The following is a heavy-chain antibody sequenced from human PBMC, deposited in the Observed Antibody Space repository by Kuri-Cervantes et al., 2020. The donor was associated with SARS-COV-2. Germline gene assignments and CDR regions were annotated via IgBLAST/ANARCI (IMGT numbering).Heavy chain of an antibody. CDR2: IYHSGST. J-gene: IGHJ4*02. CDR1: GGSISSSSYY. V-gene: IGHV4-39*07. CDR3: ARLTGGYSDYFDS. Sequence: SETLSLTCTVSGGSISSSSYYWGWIRQPPGKGLEWIGSIYHSGSTYYNPSLKSRVTISVDTSKNQFSLKLSSVTAADTAVYYCARLTGGYSDYFDSWGQGTLVTVSS. D-gene: IGHD3-22*01.